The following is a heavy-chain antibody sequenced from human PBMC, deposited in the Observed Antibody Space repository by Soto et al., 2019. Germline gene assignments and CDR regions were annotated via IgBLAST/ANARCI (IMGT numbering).Heavy chain of an antibody. CDR3: ARRRIAAAGYWFDP. CDR1: GYTFTSYD. CDR2: MNPNSGNT. J-gene: IGHJ5*02. Sequence: ASVKVSCKASGYTFTSYDINWVRQATGQGLEWMGWMNPNSGNTGYTQKFQGRVTMTRNTSISTAYMELSSLRSEDTAVYYCARRRIAAAGYWFDPWGQGALVTVSS. D-gene: IGHD6-13*01. V-gene: IGHV1-8*01.